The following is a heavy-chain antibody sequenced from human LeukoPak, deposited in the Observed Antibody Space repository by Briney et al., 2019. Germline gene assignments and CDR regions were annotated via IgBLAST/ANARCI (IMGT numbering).Heavy chain of an antibody. J-gene: IGHJ6*02. Sequence: PGGSLRLSCAASGFTFSSYAMHWVRQAPGKGLEWVAVISYDGSNKYHADSVKGRFTISRDNSKNTLYLQMNSLRAEDTAVYYCARDGLVNYYYGMDVWGQGTTVTVSS. CDR2: ISYDGSNK. D-gene: IGHD2-21*01. V-gene: IGHV3-30-3*01. CDR3: ARDGLVNYYYGMDV. CDR1: GFTFSSYA.